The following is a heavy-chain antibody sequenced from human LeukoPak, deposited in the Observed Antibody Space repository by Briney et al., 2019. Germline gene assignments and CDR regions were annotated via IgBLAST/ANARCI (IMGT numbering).Heavy chain of an antibody. CDR3: ARETIEGHEDY. CDR2: ISSSSSTI. D-gene: IGHD1-14*01. V-gene: IGHV3-48*04. Sequence: GGSLRLSCAASGFTFSSYSMNWVRQAPGKGLEWVSYISSSSSTIYYADSVKGRFTISRDNAKNSLYLQMNSLRAEDTAVYYCARETIEGHEDYWGQGTLVTVSS. J-gene: IGHJ4*02. CDR1: GFTFSSYS.